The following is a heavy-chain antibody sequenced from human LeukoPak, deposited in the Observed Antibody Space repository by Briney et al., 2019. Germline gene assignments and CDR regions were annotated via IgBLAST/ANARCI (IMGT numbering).Heavy chain of an antibody. Sequence: ASVKVSCKASGYTFTSYDINWVRQATGQGLEWMGWMNPNSGNTGYAQKFQGRVTMTRDMSTSTVYMELSSLRSEDTAVYYCATGETWFDPWGQGTLVTVSS. V-gene: IGHV1-8*02. CDR1: GYTFTSYD. CDR3: ATGETWFDP. J-gene: IGHJ5*02. D-gene: IGHD5-24*01. CDR2: MNPNSGNT.